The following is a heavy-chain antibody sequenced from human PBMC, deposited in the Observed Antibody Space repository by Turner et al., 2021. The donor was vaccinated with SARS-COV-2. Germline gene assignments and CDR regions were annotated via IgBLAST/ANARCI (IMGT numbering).Heavy chain of an antibody. V-gene: IGHV3-23*01. CDR2: VSGLGDTR. CDR1: GFTFNTYA. D-gene: IGHD7-27*01. Sequence: SCAASGFTFNTYAMSWVRQAPGKGLVWVSVVSGLGDTRFYADSVRGRFNISRDNTKNRVYLQMNSLRPDDTALYYCVRDRPRPGDRDALDIWGQGTMVTVSS. CDR3: VRDRPRPGDRDALDI. J-gene: IGHJ3*02.